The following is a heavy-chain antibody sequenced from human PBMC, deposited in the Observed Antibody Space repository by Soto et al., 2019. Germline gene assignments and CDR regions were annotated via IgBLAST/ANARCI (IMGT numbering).Heavy chain of an antibody. Sequence: ASVKVSCKASGYTFTGYYMHWVRQAPGQGLEWMGWINPNSGGTNYVQKFQGWVTMTRDTSISTAYMELSRLRSDDTAVYYCARGRYSSSWSTTNWFDPWGQGTLVTVSS. CDR1: GYTFTGYY. V-gene: IGHV1-2*04. CDR2: INPNSGGT. J-gene: IGHJ5*02. CDR3: ARGRYSSSWSTTNWFDP. D-gene: IGHD6-13*01.